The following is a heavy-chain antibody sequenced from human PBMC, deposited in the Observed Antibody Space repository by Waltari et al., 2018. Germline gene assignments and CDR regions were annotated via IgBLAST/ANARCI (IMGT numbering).Heavy chain of an antibody. D-gene: IGHD3-22*01. J-gene: IGHJ6*02. V-gene: IGHV3-30*04. CDR3: ARDYCDRTNCHGMDV. Sequence: QVQLVESGGGVVQPGRSLRLSCAASDFTFSSYAMHWVRQAPGKGLEWVAVISYNERNRYYVDSVKGRFTSSRDNSNKMLYLQMNSLRVEDTAVYYCARDYCDRTNCHGMDVWGQGTTVTVSS. CDR2: ISYNERNR. CDR1: DFTFSSYA.